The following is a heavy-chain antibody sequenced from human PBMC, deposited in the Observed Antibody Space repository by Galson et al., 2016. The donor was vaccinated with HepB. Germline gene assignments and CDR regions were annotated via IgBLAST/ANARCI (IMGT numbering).Heavy chain of an antibody. CDR1: GFTFTNYA. Sequence: SLRLSCAASGFTFTNYALSWVRQAPGKGLEWVSFISGDGGRVDYADSVKGRFTISRDNSKDTLYLQMNSPRAEDTALYYCVKGYGMDVWGQGTTVTVSS. CDR2: ISGDGGRV. J-gene: IGHJ6*02. V-gene: IGHV3-23*01. CDR3: VKGYGMDV.